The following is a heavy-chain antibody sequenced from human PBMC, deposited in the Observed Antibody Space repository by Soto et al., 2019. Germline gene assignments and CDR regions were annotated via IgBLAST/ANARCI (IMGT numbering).Heavy chain of an antibody. Sequence: PSEILSLTCTGSGGSFSIGSYYWIWIRQPPGKGLEWIGYIYYSGSTNYNPSLKSRVTISVDTSKNQFSLKLSSVTAADTAVYYCARRLEGYMVQFDYWGQGTLVTVSS. J-gene: IGHJ4*02. CDR1: GGSFSIGSYY. V-gene: IGHV4-61*01. CDR3: ARRLEGYMVQFDY. D-gene: IGHD3-10*01. CDR2: IYYSGST.